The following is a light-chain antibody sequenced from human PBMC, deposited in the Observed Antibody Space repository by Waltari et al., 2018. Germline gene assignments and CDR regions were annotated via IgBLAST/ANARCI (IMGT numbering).Light chain of an antibody. CDR1: SSDVGGHTY. CDR3: SSYVDSNNIL. V-gene: IGLV2-8*01. J-gene: IGLJ2*01. CDR2: EVN. Sequence: QSALTQPPSASGSPGQSVTISCTGVSSDVGGHTYVSWYQQHPGKAPKVMIYEVNNRPSGVPDRVSGSKSGNTASLTVSGLQAEDEASYYCSSYVDSNNILFGGGTKLTVL.